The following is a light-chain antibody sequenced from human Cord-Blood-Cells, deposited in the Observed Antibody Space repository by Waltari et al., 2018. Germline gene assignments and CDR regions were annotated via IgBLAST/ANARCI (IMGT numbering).Light chain of an antibody. Sequence: EIVMTQSPATLSVSPGERATLSCRASQSVSSNLAWYQQKPGQAPSLLIYGASTRATGIPARFSGSGSGTEFTLTISSLQSEDFAVYYCQQYNNWPWTFGQGP. CDR1: QSVSSN. J-gene: IGKJ1*01. CDR2: GAS. V-gene: IGKV3-15*01. CDR3: QQYNNWPWT.